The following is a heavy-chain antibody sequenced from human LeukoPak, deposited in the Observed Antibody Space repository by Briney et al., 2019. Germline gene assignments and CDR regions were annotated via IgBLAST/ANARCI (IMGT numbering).Heavy chain of an antibody. CDR2: INWNGGST. D-gene: IGHD3-3*01. CDR3: ARGGNYDFWSGYWVPDY. J-gene: IGHJ4*02. Sequence: GGSLRLSCAASRFTFDDYGMSWVRQAPGKGLEWVSGINWNGGSTGYADSVKGRFTISRDNAKNSLYLQMNSLRAEDTALYYCARGGNYDFWSGYWVPDYWGQGTLVTVSS. V-gene: IGHV3-20*04. CDR1: RFTFDDYG.